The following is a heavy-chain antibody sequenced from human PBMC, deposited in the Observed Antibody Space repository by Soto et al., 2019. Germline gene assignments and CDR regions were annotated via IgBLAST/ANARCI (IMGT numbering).Heavy chain of an antibody. D-gene: IGHD2-15*01. Sequence: SETLSLTCTVSAGSIRSYYWSWIRQPPGKGLEWIGYIYDSGRTNYNPSLKSRLTISVDTSNNQFSLKLSSMTASDTAVYYCARGVEWFDSWGQGTLVTVS. CDR3: ARGVEWFDS. J-gene: IGHJ5*01. V-gene: IGHV4-59*01. CDR2: IYDSGRT. CDR1: AGSIRSYY.